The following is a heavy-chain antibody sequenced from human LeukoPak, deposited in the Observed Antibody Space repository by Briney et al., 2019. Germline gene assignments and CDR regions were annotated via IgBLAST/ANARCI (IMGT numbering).Heavy chain of an antibody. CDR3: ARATRIYRSGWYYSFDY. CDR1: GFTFSTYW. D-gene: IGHD6-19*01. Sequence: GGSLRLSCAASGFTFSTYWMHWVRQAPGKGLVWVSHINVDGSGATYADSVKGRFTISRDNAKNTLYLHMNSLRAEDTAVYYCARATRIYRSGWYYSFDYWGQGTLVTVSS. CDR2: INVDGSGA. J-gene: IGHJ4*02. V-gene: IGHV3-74*01.